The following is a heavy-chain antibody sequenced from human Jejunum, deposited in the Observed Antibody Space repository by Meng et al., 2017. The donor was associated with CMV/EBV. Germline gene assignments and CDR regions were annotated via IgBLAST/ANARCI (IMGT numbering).Heavy chain of an antibody. V-gene: IGHV4-39*07. Sequence: QLRRKGLAQRRVPPSETLSPPCIVSGDSITSTNYNWGWIRQPPGKRQEWIGGVYYAGQTYYNPSLKSRLTISLDKSKNQFSLKLTSATAADTAIYYCARIARYNWNYLRDYWGQGTLVTVSS. CDR2: VYYAGQT. CDR1: GDSITSTNYN. J-gene: IGHJ4*02. CDR3: ARIARYNWNYLRDY. D-gene: IGHD1-7*01.